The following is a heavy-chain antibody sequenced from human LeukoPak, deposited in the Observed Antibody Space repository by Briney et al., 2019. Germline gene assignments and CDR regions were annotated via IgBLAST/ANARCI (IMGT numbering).Heavy chain of an antibody. CDR3: ARDLGPSRRSSSSNFDY. J-gene: IGHJ4*02. D-gene: IGHD6-6*01. CDR1: VCTFISYA. Sequence: SVKVSCKASVCTFISYAISWVRQAPGQGLEWMGGMIPICGTANYAQKFQGRVTITTDESTSTAYMEPSSLRSEDTAVYYCARDLGPSRRSSSSNFDYWGQGTLVTVSS. V-gene: IGHV1-69*05. CDR2: MIPICGTA.